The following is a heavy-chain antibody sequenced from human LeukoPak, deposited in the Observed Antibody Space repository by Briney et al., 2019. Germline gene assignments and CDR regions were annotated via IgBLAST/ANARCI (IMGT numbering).Heavy chain of an antibody. Sequence: ASVKVSCKASGYTFTTNGISWVRQAPGQGLEWMGWISAYNGHTNYAQKLQARVTMTTDTSTSTAYMELRSLRYDDTALYYCARGGRWELPRPYAFDIWGQGTMVTVSS. J-gene: IGHJ3*02. CDR2: ISAYNGHT. D-gene: IGHD1-26*01. V-gene: IGHV1-18*01. CDR1: GYTFTTNG. CDR3: ARGGRWELPRPYAFDI.